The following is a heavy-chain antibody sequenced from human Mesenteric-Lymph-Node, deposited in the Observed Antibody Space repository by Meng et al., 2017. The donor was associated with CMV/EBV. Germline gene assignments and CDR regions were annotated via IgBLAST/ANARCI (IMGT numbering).Heavy chain of an antibody. CDR3: AKAHSSGYYVDY. V-gene: IGHV3-23*03. CDR1: GFTFSSYA. CDR2: IYSGGSST. D-gene: IGHD3-22*01. Sequence: GESLKISCAASGFTFSSYAMSWVRQAPGKGLEWVSVIYSGGSSTYYADSVKGRFTISRDNSKNTLYLQMNSLRTEDTALYYCAKAHSSGYYVDYWGQGTLVTVSS. J-gene: IGHJ4*02.